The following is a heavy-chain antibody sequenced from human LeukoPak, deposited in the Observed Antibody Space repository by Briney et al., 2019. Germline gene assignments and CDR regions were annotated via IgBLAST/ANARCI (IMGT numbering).Heavy chain of an antibody. V-gene: IGHV3-48*01. CDR2: VSGGGSTV. Sequence: GGSLRLSCAASGFTFSDHIMNWVRQLPGKRLEWVAYVSGGGSTVYYADSVKGRFTISRDNGKSSLYLQMNSLRVEDTALYYCVRQLASWGQGTLVTVSS. CDR3: VRQLAS. CDR1: GFTFSDHI. J-gene: IGHJ4*02.